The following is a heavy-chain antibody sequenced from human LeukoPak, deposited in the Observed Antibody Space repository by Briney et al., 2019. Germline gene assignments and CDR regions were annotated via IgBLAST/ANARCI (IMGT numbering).Heavy chain of an antibody. CDR2: IIPILGVA. V-gene: IGHV1-69*04. Sequence: SVKVSCKASGAPFCSYATSWGRQSAGHGLEWMGRIIPILGVANYSQKFKGRIAITADKSTSTAYMELSSLRSEDTAVYYCARDSTMFGVVMFPNPMDVWGQGTTVTVSS. CDR1: GAPFCSYA. J-gene: IGHJ6*02. CDR3: ARDSTMFGVVMFPNPMDV. D-gene: IGHD3-3*01.